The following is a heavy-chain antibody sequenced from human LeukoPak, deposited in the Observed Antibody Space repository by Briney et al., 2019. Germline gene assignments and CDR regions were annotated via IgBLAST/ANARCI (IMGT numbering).Heavy chain of an antibody. CDR1: GGAFSSYA. J-gene: IGHJ5*02. Sequence: SVKVSCRASGGAFSSYAISWVRQAPGQGLEWMGRIIPILGIANYAQKFQGRVTITADKSTSTAHMELSSLRSEDTAVYYCARSDLSNWFDPWGQGTLVTVSS. CDR2: IIPILGIA. CDR3: ARSDLSNWFDP. V-gene: IGHV1-69*04. D-gene: IGHD3-16*02.